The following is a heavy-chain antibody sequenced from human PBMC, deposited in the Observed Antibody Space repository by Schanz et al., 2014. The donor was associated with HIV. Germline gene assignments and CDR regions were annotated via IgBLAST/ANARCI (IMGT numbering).Heavy chain of an antibody. D-gene: IGHD2-2*01. CDR3: ARGVPVVDLLDYHGLDV. CDR2: IIPIFGTR. CDR1: GYTFSDYY. V-gene: IGHV1-69*06. J-gene: IGHJ6*02. Sequence: QVQLVQSGADVKKPGASVKVSCKASGYTFSDYYMHWVRQAPGQGLEWMGGIIPIFGTRNYAQKFQVRVTFTADKVTGTAYMELSSLRSEDTAVYYCARGVPVVDLLDYHGLDVWGQGTTVTVSS.